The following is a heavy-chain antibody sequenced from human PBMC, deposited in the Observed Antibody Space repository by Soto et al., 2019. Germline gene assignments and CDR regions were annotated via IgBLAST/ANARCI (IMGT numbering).Heavy chain of an antibody. V-gene: IGHV3-23*01. CDR1: GFTFSSYA. CDR3: AKDPGRYCSGGSCYSGLFDP. J-gene: IGHJ5*02. Sequence: EVQLLESGGGLVQPGGSLRLSCAASGFTFSSYAMSWVRQAPGKGLEWVSAISGSGGSTYYADSVKGRFTISRDNSKNTMYLQMNSLRAEDTAVYYCAKDPGRYCSGGSCYSGLFDPWGQGTLVTVSS. D-gene: IGHD2-15*01. CDR2: ISGSGGST.